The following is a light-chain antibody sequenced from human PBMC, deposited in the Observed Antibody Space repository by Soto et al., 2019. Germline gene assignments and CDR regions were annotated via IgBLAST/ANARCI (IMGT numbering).Light chain of an antibody. CDR2: ANI. J-gene: IGLJ1*01. CDR1: SSNIGAGCD. CDR3: QSYDSSLSGYV. V-gene: IGLV1-40*01. Sequence: QSVLTQSPSVSGAPGQRVTISCTGSSSNIGAGCDVHWYQQLPGTAPKLLIFANINRPSGVPDRFSGSKSGTSASLAITGLRAEDEADYYCQSYDSSLSGYVFGTGTKLTVL.